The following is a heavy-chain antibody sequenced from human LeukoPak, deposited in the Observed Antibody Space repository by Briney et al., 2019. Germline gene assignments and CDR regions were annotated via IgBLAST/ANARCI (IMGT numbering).Heavy chain of an antibody. CDR2: ISSSSSYI. CDR3: ARGQRDYGGTFDY. Sequence: GGSLRLSCAASGFTFSSYAMSWVRQAPGKGLEWVSSISSSSSYIYYADSVKGRFTISRDNAKNSLYLQMNSLRAEDTAVYYCARGQRDYGGTFDYWGQGTLVTVSS. D-gene: IGHD4-23*01. J-gene: IGHJ4*02. V-gene: IGHV3-21*01. CDR1: GFTFSSYA.